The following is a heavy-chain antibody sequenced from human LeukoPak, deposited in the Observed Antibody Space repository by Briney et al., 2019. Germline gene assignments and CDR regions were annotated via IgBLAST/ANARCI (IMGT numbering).Heavy chain of an antibody. Sequence: ASVRVSCKAPASTFSNYAITWMRQAPGQSLEWVGWIRGYDGHTKYAQNVQGRATMTRDTSTNTAYMGLRNLRSDDSAVYYCARSRSPTYDTSDYYENDYWGQGTLVTVSS. V-gene: IGHV1-18*01. CDR3: ARSRSPTYDTSDYYENDY. J-gene: IGHJ4*02. D-gene: IGHD3-22*01. CDR2: IRGYDGHT. CDR1: ASTFSNYA.